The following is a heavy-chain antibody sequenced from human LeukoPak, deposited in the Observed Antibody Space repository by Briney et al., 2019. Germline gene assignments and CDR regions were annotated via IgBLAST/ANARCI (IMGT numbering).Heavy chain of an antibody. V-gene: IGHV3-11*01. D-gene: IGHD1-1*01. CDR1: GFTFSDYY. Sequence: GGSLRLSCAASGFTFSDYYMSWIRQAPGKGLEWVSYIRTSGSTIYYADSVKGRLTISRDNAKNSLYLQMHSLRAEDTAVYYCARFSGTYSPLDYWGQGTLVTVSS. CDR2: IRTSGSTI. CDR3: ARFSGTYSPLDY. J-gene: IGHJ4*02.